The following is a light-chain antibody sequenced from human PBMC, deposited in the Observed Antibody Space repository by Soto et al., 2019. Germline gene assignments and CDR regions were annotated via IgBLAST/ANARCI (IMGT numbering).Light chain of an antibody. J-gene: IGKJ1*01. Sequence: EIVMTQSPATLSVSPGERATLSCRASQSVSISLAWYQQKPGQAPRLLIYDAVTRATGIPARFSGSGSGTEFTLTIASLQSEDFAVYYCQQYNNCPWTFGQGAKVEIK. CDR3: QQYNNCPWT. CDR2: DAV. V-gene: IGKV3-15*01. CDR1: QSVSIS.